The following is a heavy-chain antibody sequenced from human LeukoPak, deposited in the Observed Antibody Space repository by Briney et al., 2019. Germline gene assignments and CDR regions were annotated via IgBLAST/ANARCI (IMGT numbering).Heavy chain of an antibody. Sequence: ASVKVSCKASGYTFINYGFTWVRQAPGQGLEWMGWISGYNGNTNYLQKFRGRVTMTTDTSTNTVYMELRSLSSDDTAVYYCARVSTNSRVGGYDPQWYFDLWGRGTLVTVSS. CDR3: ARVSTNSRVGGYDPQWYFDL. D-gene: IGHD5-12*01. CDR1: GYTFINYG. CDR2: ISGYNGNT. V-gene: IGHV1-18*04. J-gene: IGHJ2*01.